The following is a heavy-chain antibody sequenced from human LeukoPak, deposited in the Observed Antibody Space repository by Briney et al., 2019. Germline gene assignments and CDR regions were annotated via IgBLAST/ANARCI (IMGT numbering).Heavy chain of an antibody. J-gene: IGHJ4*02. D-gene: IGHD3-22*01. Sequence: RPSETLSLTCTVSGASFNSDDQSWNWIRQSPGKGLEWIGSIHPSGMLYNNPSLESRVTMSRDTSKNQFSLNLNSVTAADTAVYFCSRGLDSRKLGYWGQGILVTVSS. CDR1: GASFNSDDQS. CDR2: IHPSGML. CDR3: SRGLDSRKLGY. V-gene: IGHV4-31*03.